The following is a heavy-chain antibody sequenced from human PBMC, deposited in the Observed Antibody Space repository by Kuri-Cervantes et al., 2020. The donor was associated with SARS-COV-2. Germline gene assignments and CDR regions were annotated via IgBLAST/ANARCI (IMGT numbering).Heavy chain of an antibody. V-gene: IGHV1-69*05. CDR3: ATKDYYGNSGYNY. CDR1: GGTISSSA. Sequence: SVKVSCKAGGTISSSAISWVRQAPGEGLEWMGGIIPIFGSTHFAQKFQGRLTTTTDGSTSTAYMELSSLRSDDTAFYYCATKDYYGNSGYNYWGQGTLVTVSS. CDR2: IIPIFGST. J-gene: IGHJ4*02. D-gene: IGHD3-22*01.